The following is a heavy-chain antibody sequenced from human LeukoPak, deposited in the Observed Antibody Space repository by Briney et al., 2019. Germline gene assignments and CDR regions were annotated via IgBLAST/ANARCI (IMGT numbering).Heavy chain of an antibody. CDR2: IEEDGSDK. CDR3: ARGTNSAFDP. CDR1: GFTFSSYS. Sequence: GGSLRLPCAASGFTFSSYSMNWVRQAPGKGPEWVANIEEDGSDKYYGDSVKGRFTISRDNAKNSLYLQMNSLRAEDTAVYYCARGTNSAFDPWGQGTLVTVSS. V-gene: IGHV3-7*04. J-gene: IGHJ5*02. D-gene: IGHD1-7*01.